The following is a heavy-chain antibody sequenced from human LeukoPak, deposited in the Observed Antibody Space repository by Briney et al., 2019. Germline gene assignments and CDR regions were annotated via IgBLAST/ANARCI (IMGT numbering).Heavy chain of an antibody. CDR1: GGSFSGYY. V-gene: IGHV4-34*01. CDR2: INHSGST. D-gene: IGHD1-26*01. CDR3: ARDEMGATPFDY. J-gene: IGHJ4*02. Sequence: PSETLSLTCAVYGGSFSGYYWSWIRQPPGKGLEWIGEINHSGSTNYNPSLKSRVTISVDTSKNQFSLKLSSVTAADTAVYYCARDEMGATPFDYWGQGTLVTVSS.